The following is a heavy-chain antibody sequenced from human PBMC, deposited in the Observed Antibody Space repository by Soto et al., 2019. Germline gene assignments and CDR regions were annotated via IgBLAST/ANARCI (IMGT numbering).Heavy chain of an antibody. D-gene: IGHD6-13*01. Sequence: SETLSLTCTVSGGSISSYYWSWIRQPPGKGLEWIGYIYYSGSTNYNPSLKSRVTISVDTSKNQFSLKLGSVTAADTAVYYCARVWAAAGGYYCYGMDVWGQGTTVTVSS. V-gene: IGHV4-59*01. CDR2: IYYSGST. J-gene: IGHJ6*02. CDR3: ARVWAAAGGYYCYGMDV. CDR1: GGSISSYY.